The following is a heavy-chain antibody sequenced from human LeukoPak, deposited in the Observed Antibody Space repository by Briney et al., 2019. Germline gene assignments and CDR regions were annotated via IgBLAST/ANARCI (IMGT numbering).Heavy chain of an antibody. Sequence: SETLSLTCAVYGGAFSGYYLSWIRQPPGKGLEWMGEINHSASTNYNPSLKSRVTISVATSKNQFSLKLRSVTAADTAVYDCARGNRAYCGGDCYSDDYWGQGTLVTVSS. J-gene: IGHJ4*02. D-gene: IGHD2-21*02. V-gene: IGHV4-34*01. CDR1: GGAFSGYY. CDR2: INHSAST. CDR3: ARGNRAYCGGDCYSDDY.